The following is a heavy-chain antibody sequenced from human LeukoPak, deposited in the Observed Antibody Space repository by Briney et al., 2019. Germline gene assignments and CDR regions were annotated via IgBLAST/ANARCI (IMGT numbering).Heavy chain of an antibody. J-gene: IGHJ4*02. Sequence: PSETLSLTCTVSGGSISSSSYYWGWIRQPPGKGLEWIGSIYYSGSTYYNPSLKSRVTISVDRSKNQFSLKLSSVTAADTAVYYCEGLFGVVSRWGQGTLVTVSS. D-gene: IGHD3-3*01. CDR1: GGSISSSSYY. CDR3: EGLFGVVSR. CDR2: IYYSGST. V-gene: IGHV4-39*07.